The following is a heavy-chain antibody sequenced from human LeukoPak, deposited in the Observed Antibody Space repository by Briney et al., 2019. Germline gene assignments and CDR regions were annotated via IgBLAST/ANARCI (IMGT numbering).Heavy chain of an antibody. J-gene: IGHJ4*02. Sequence: GGSLRLSCAASGFIFSRYAMHWVRQAPGKGLEWVAIISYDGSHKYYADSVKGRFTISRDNSKDTLYLQMNSLRAEDTAMYHCARDHRLDNCAYSFDYWGQGTLVIVSS. CDR1: GFIFSRYA. V-gene: IGHV3-30*04. D-gene: IGHD5-12*01. CDR2: ISYDGSHK. CDR3: ARDHRLDNCAYSFDY.